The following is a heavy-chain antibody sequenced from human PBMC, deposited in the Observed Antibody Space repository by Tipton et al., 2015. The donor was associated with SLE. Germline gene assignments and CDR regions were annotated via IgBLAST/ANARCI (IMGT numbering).Heavy chain of an antibody. D-gene: IGHD2-15*01. CDR2: IYYSGST. J-gene: IGHJ1*01. Sequence: TLSLTCTVSGGSISSSSYYWGWIRQPPGKGLEWIGSIYYSGSTYYNPSLKSRVTISVDTSKNHFSLKLTSVTAADTAVFYCASGLWGWSAGGFQHWGQGTLVTVSS. CDR1: GGSISSSSYY. V-gene: IGHV4-39*01. CDR3: ASGLWGWSAGGFQH.